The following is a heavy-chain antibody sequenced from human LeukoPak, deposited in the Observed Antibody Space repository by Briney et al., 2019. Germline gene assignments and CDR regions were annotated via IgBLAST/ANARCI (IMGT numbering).Heavy chain of an antibody. CDR1: GGSFSGYY. V-gene: IGHV4-34*01. J-gene: IGHJ4*02. CDR2: INHSGST. CDR3: ATGVPAAHFLDY. Sequence: KPSETLSLTCAVYGGSFSGYYWSWIRQPPGKGLEWIGEINHSGSTNYNPSLKSRVTISVDTSKNQFSLKLSSVTAADTAVYYCATGVPAAHFLDYRGQGTLVTVSS. D-gene: IGHD2-2*01.